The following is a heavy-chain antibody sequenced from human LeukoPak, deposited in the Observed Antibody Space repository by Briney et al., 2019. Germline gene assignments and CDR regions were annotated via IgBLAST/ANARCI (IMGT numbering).Heavy chain of an antibody. Sequence: SETLSLTCTVSGGSISSYYWSWIRQPPGKGLEWIGYIYYSGSTNYNPSLKSRVTISVDTSKNQFSLKLSSVTAADTAVYYCARAILNYYGSGGYYFDYWGQGTLVTVSS. J-gene: IGHJ4*02. CDR2: IYYSGST. V-gene: IGHV4-59*01. D-gene: IGHD3-10*01. CDR3: ARAILNYYGSGGYYFDY. CDR1: GGSISSYY.